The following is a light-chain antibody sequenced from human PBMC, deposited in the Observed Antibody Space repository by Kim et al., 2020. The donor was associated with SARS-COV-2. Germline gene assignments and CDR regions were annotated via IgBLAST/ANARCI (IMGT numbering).Light chain of an antibody. CDR2: DVS. CDR1: SSDVGAYNR. V-gene: IGLV2-14*03. J-gene: IGLJ2*01. Sequence: QSITISCSGTSSDVGAYNRVSWYQQHPGKAPKLMIFDVSGRPSGVSNRFSGSKSDNTASLTISGLQAEDEADYFCSSLTSGSTSVVFGGGTKVTVL. CDR3: SSLTSGSTSVV.